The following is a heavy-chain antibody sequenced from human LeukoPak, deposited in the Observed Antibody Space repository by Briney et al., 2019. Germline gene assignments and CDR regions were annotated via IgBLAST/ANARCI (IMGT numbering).Heavy chain of an antibody. CDR1: GFTFSHYW. CDR2: IKKDGSEK. CDR3: VKDAGTA. Sequence: GGSLRLSCAASGFTFSHYWMSWVRQAPGRGLECVANIKKDGSEKFYINSVKGRFTISRDNAKNSLYLQMNSLRDEDTALYYCVKDAGTAWGQGTLVTVSS. J-gene: IGHJ5*02. V-gene: IGHV3-7*01. D-gene: IGHD2-8*02.